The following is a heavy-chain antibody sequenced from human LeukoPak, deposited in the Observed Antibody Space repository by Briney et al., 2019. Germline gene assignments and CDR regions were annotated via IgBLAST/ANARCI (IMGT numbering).Heavy chain of an antibody. CDR1: GFTFSSYS. J-gene: IGHJ4*02. Sequence: GGSLRLSCAASGFTFSSYSMNWVRQAPGKGLEWVSSISSISSYIYYADSVKGRFTISRDNSKNTLYLQLNSLRPEDTAVYYCARDQLAYSGYDTLFDYWGQGTLVTVSS. CDR2: ISSISSYI. D-gene: IGHD5-12*01. V-gene: IGHV3-21*01. CDR3: ARDQLAYSGYDTLFDY.